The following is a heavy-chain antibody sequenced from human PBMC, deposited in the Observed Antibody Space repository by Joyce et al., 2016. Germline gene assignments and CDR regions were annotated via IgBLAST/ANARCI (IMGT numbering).Heavy chain of an antibody. Sequence: QVPLLESGGGVAQPGRSLRLSCAASEFAFSSHAMHWVRRARGKGVGGVAVMSYDGSHQYYADSVRCRFTISRDNSQNTLYLQMNSLRVEDTAVYYCTRSSRTGYTAGWPDFDYWGQGTLVTVSS. V-gene: IGHV3-30*03. CDR2: MSYDGSHQ. J-gene: IGHJ4*02. D-gene: IGHD2-2*02. CDR3: TRSSRTGYTAGWPDFDY. CDR1: EFAFSSHA.